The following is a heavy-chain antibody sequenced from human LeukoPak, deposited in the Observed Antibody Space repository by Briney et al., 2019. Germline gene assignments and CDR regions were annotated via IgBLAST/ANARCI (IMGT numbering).Heavy chain of an antibody. D-gene: IGHD6-13*01. J-gene: IGHJ4*02. V-gene: IGHV6-1*01. CDR2: TYYRSKWFD. CDR1: GDSVSSNSAA. CDR3: AREAAGMTK. Sequence: SQTLSLTCAISGDSVSSNSAAWNWIGQSPSKGLEWLGRTYYRSKWFDDYALSVKSRITINPDTSKNQFSLHLSSVTPEDTAVYYCAREAAGMTKWGQGTLVTVSS.